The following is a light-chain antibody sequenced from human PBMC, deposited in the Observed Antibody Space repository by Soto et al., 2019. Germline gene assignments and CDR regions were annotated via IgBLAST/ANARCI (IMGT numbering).Light chain of an antibody. Sequence: QSELTQPASVSGSPGQSITISCTGTSSDVGGYNYVSWYQQHPGKAPKLMIYDVTNRPSGVSNRFSGSKSGNTASLTISGLQAEVEADYYCSSYTSISTYVFGTGTKVTV. CDR2: DVT. CDR3: SSYTSISTYV. V-gene: IGLV2-14*01. CDR1: SSDVGGYNY. J-gene: IGLJ1*01.